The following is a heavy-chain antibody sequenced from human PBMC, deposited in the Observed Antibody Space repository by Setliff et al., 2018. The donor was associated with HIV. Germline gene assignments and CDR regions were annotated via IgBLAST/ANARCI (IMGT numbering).Heavy chain of an antibody. Sequence: SETLSLTCTVSNGSFSGYFWHWIRQAPGRGLEWIGAVNHGGETNYNPSLESRATISADTSKRQFALALSSVTAADTAVYYCARDGPDCSSTKCNAQDYYYYGMDVWGQGTTVTVSS. CDR3: ARDGPDCSSTKCNAQDYYYYGMDV. D-gene: IGHD2-2*01. CDR1: NGSFSGYF. V-gene: IGHV4-34*01. J-gene: IGHJ6*02. CDR2: VNHGGET.